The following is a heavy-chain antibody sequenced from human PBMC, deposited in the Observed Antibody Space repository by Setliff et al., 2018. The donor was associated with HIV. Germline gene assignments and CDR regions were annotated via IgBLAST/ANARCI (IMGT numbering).Heavy chain of an antibody. Sequence: PSETLSLTCTVSGDSINNYYWSWIRQPPGKGLEWIGYVYSTGSTNSKSSLKSRVTISVDTSKNQFSLKLSSVTAADTAVYFCARPLSPSVNFWEDAFGIWGQGTVVTVSS. V-gene: IGHV4-59*08. J-gene: IGHJ3*02. CDR2: VYSTGST. CDR3: ARPLSPSVNFWEDAFGI. CDR1: GDSINNYY. D-gene: IGHD3-3*01.